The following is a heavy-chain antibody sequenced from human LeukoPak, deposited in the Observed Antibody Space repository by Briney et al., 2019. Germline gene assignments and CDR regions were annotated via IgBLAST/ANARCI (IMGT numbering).Heavy chain of an antibody. CDR1: GYTFTGYY. CDR2: INPNRGGT. J-gene: IGHJ4*02. D-gene: IGHD6-19*01. Sequence: ASVKVSCKASGYTFTGYYMHWVRQAPGQGLEWMGWINPNRGGTNYAQKFQGSVTMTRDTSISTGYMELSRLRSDDTAVYYCATLVIAVAGGFGDYWGQGTLVTVSS. CDR3: ATLVIAVAGGFGDY. V-gene: IGHV1-2*02.